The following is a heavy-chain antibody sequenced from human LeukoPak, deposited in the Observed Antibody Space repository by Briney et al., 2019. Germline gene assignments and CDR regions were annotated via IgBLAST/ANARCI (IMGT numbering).Heavy chain of an antibody. CDR3: ATSGTTESAFDI. CDR1: GYTFTGYY. CDR2: INPNSGGT. J-gene: IGHJ3*02. D-gene: IGHD1-7*01. V-gene: IGHV1-2*04. Sequence: ASVKVSCKASGYTFTGYYLHWVRQAPGQGLEWMGWINPNSGGTNYAQKFQGWVIVTRDTSISTAYMELSRLRSDDTAVYYCATSGTTESAFDIWGQGTLVTVSS.